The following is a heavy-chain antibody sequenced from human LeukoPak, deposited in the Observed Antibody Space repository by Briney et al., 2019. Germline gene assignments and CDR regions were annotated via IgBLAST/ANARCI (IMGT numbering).Heavy chain of an antibody. J-gene: IGHJ4*02. Sequence: GGSLRLSCAASGFTFSNYAMSWVRQAPGKGLEWVASIKEDGSERQYVDSVKGRFSISRDNARNSLYLQMNGLRDEDTAVYYCARGSFGVFDYWGQGILVTVSS. V-gene: IGHV3-7*01. D-gene: IGHD3-10*01. CDR3: ARGSFGVFDY. CDR1: GFTFSNYA. CDR2: IKEDGSER.